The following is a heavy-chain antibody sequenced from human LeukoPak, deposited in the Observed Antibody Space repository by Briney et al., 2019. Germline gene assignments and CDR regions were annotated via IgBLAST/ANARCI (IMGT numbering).Heavy chain of an antibody. CDR1: GVTLSDHH. J-gene: IGHJ3*02. CDR3: ARDGGEGDNSAFDI. CDR2: TRNKARGYTT. Sequence: GGSLRLSCAASGVTLSDHHMDGVRQAPGKGLEGVGRTRNKARGYTTEYAASVKGRFTISRDDSKTSLYLHMNSLKTEDTAVYFCARDGGEGDNSAFDIWGQGTVVTVSS. D-gene: IGHD3-16*01. V-gene: IGHV3-72*01.